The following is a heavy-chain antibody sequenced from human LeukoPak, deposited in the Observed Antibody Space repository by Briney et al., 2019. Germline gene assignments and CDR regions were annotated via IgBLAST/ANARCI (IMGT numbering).Heavy chain of an antibody. CDR3: ARGRGGGYFDF. Sequence: ASVKVSCKASGYTFTTYNIHWVRQAPGQGLGWMGWITPNSGGTNYAQKFQGRVTMTRDTSISTAYMELSRLRSDDTAAYSCARGRGGGYFDFWGQETLVTVSS. CDR2: ITPNSGGT. J-gene: IGHJ4*02. V-gene: IGHV1-2*02. D-gene: IGHD2-15*01. CDR1: GYTFTTYN.